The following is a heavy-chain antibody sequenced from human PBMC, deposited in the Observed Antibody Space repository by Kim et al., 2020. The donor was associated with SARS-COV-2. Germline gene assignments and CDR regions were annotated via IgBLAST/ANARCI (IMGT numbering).Heavy chain of an antibody. CDR1: GYSFTSYW. Sequence: GESLKISCKGSGYSFTSYWISWVRQMPGKGLEWMGRIDPSDSYTNYSPSFQGHVTISADKSISTAYLQWSSLKASDTAMYYCARTTVPAVIPFDYWGQGTLVTVSS. CDR3: ARTTVPAVIPFDY. J-gene: IGHJ4*02. V-gene: IGHV5-10-1*01. D-gene: IGHD2-2*01. CDR2: IDPSDSYT.